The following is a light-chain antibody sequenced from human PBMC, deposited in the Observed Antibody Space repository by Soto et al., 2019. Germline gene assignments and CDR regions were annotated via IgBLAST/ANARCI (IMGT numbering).Light chain of an antibody. V-gene: IGKV3-11*01. J-gene: IGKJ3*01. CDR3: QQRGDRLFT. Sequence: EIVLTQSPATLSLSPGERTTLSCRASQSVDTFLAWYQQKPGQAPRLLIYDASKRATGIPARFSGSGSGTDFSLTISSLEPEDFAVYYCQQRGDRLFTFGPGTKVDIK. CDR1: QSVDTF. CDR2: DAS.